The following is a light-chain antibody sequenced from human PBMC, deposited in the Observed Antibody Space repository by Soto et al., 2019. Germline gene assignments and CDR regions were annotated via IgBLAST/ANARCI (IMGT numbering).Light chain of an antibody. CDR1: QSVSSSY. CDR3: QHYNSSPPIT. J-gene: IGKJ5*01. Sequence: EIVLTQSPGTLSLSPGERATLSCRASQSVSSSYLAWYQQKPAQAPRLLIYGASSRATGIPDRFSGGGSGTDFTLTISRLEPEDFAVYYCQHYNSSPPITFGQGTRLEIK. V-gene: IGKV3-20*01. CDR2: GAS.